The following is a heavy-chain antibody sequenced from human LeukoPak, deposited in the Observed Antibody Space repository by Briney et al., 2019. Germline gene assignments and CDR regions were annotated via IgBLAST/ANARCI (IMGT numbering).Heavy chain of an antibody. D-gene: IGHD3-10*01. CDR1: GFTVRSKD. CDR2: NYSGGST. Sequence: SGGSLRLSCAASGFTVRSKDMSWVRQAPGKGLGWVSVNYSGGSTYYADSVKGRFTISRDNSKNTLYLQMNSLRAEDTAVYYCARESPMVRGVMDVWGQGTTVTVSS. V-gene: IGHV3-66*01. CDR3: ARESPMVRGVMDV. J-gene: IGHJ6*02.